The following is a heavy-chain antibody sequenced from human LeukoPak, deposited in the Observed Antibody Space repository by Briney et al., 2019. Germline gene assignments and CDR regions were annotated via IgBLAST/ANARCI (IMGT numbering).Heavy chain of an antibody. V-gene: IGHV1-69*04. D-gene: IGHD4-17*01. CDR3: ARSTTVTTPGYYYGMDV. CDR1: GGTFSSYA. CDR2: IIPIFGIA. Sequence: SVKVSCKASGGTFSSYAISWVRQAPGQGLEWMGRIIPIFGIANYAQKFQGRVTITADKSTSTAYMELSSLRSGDTAVYYCARSTTVTTPGYYYGMDVWGQGTTVTVSS. J-gene: IGHJ6*02.